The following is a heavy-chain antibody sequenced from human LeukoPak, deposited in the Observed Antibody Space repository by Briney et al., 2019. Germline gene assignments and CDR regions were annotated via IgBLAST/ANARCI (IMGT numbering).Heavy chain of an antibody. CDR1: GFTFSSYA. D-gene: IGHD3-10*01. CDR3: ARLTSERSPPPTRWAWFDS. Sequence: HPGGSLRLSCAASGFTFSSYAMHWVRQAPGKGLEWVAVIPYDGSNKYYADSVKGRFTISRDNSKNTLYLQMNSLRAEDTAVYHCARLTSERSPPPTRWAWFDSWGQGILVTVSS. J-gene: IGHJ5*01. CDR2: IPYDGSNK. V-gene: IGHV3-30*04.